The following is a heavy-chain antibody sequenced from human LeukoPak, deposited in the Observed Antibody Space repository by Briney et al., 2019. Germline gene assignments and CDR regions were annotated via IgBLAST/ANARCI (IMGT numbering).Heavy chain of an antibody. V-gene: IGHV3-23*01. J-gene: IGHJ4*02. CDR1: GFTFSIYA. D-gene: IGHD6-13*01. CDR3: AKGYSSSWYGNYFDY. CDR2: ISGSGGST. Sequence: GGSLRLSCAASGFTFSIYAMSWVRQAPGKGLEWVSTISGSGGSTYYADSVKGRFTISRDNSKNTLYLQMNSLRVEDTAVYYCAKGYSSSWYGNYFDYWGQGTLVTVSS.